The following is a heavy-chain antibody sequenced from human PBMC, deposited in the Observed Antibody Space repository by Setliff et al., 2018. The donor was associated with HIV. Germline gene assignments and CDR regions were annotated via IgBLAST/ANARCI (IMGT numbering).Heavy chain of an antibody. D-gene: IGHD6-13*01. Sequence: SETLSLTFTVSGGSITSGSDYWSWIRQPPERGLDYIGYINYNGNTNYNPSLKSRVTISVDTSKNQFSLKLTSVTAADTAVYYCARGDRRIIAASGSGWFDPWGQGTLVTVSS. CDR1: GGSITSGSDY. CDR2: INYNGNT. CDR3: ARGDRRIIAASGSGWFDP. V-gene: IGHV4-61*01. J-gene: IGHJ5*02.